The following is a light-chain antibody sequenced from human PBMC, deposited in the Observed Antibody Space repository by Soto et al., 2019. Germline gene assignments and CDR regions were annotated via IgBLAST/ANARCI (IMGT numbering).Light chain of an antibody. CDR2: EVS. Sequence: QSGLTQPASVSGSPGQSITISCTGTSSDVGGYRYVSWFQHHPGKAPKLIIYEVSNRPSGISDRFSGSKSGNTASLTISGLQAEDEADYYCNSYTSTTPYVIGAGTKVIVL. J-gene: IGLJ1*01. CDR1: SSDVGGYRY. V-gene: IGLV2-14*01. CDR3: NSYTSTTPYV.